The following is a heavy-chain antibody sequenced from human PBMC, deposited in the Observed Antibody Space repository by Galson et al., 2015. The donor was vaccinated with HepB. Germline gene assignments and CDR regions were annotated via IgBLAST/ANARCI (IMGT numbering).Heavy chain of an antibody. J-gene: IGHJ4*02. Sequence: CAISGDSVSSHSAAWNWIRQSPSRGLEWLGRTYYRSKWYNDYAVSVKSRITINPDTSKNQFSLQLNSVTPEDTAVYYCARGAEDSGYFYFDYWGQGTLVTVSS. D-gene: IGHD5-12*01. V-gene: IGHV6-1*01. CDR2: TYYRSKWYN. CDR3: ARGAEDSGYFYFDY. CDR1: GDSVSSHSAA.